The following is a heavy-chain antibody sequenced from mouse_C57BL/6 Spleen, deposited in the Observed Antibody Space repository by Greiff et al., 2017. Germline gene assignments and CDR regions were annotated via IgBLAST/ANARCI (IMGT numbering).Heavy chain of an antibody. V-gene: IGHV1-55*01. Sequence: VKLQESGAELVKPGASVKMSCKASGYTFTSYWITWVKQRPGQGLEWIGDIYPGSGSTNYNEKFKSKATLTVDTSSSTAYMQLSSLTSEDSAVYYCAREGFSYYGSLFDYWGQGTTLTVSS. J-gene: IGHJ2*01. CDR3: AREGFSYYGSLFDY. CDR2: IYPGSGST. CDR1: GYTFTSYW. D-gene: IGHD1-1*01.